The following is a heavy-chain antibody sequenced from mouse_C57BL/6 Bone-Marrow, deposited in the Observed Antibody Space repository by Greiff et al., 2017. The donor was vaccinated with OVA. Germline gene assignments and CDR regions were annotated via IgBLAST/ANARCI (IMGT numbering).Heavy chain of an antibody. CDR3: AREDGSSYDYFDD. D-gene: IGHD1-1*01. CDR1: GFTFSDYY. Sequence: DVQLVESEGGLVQPGSSMKLSCTASGFTFSDYYMAWVRQVPEKGLEWVANINYDGSSTYYLDSLKSRFIISRDNAKNILYLQMSSLKSEDTATYYCAREDGSSYDYFDDWGQGTTLTVSS. CDR2: INYDGSST. J-gene: IGHJ2*01. V-gene: IGHV5-16*01.